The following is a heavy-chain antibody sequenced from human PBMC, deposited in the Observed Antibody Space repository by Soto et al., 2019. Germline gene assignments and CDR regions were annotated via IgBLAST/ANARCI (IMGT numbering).Heavy chain of an antibody. V-gene: IGHV1-8*01. CDR1: GYTFTSYD. D-gene: IGHD3-3*01. CDR2: MNPNSGNT. CDR3: ARGRRILEWLLYGDFDY. J-gene: IGHJ4*02. Sequence: ASVKVSCKASGYTFTSYDINWVRQATGQGLEWMGWMNPNSGNTGYAQKFQGRVTMTRNTSISTAYMELSSLRSEDTAVYYCARGRRILEWLLYGDFDYWGQGTLVTVSS.